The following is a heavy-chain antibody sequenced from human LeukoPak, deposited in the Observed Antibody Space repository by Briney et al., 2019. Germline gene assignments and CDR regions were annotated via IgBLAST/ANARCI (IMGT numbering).Heavy chain of an antibody. CDR3: ARALRGYSYGFDY. D-gene: IGHD5-18*01. J-gene: IGHJ4*02. Sequence: PSETLSLTCTVPGGSISSYYWSWIRQPPGKGLEWIGYIYYSGSTNYNPSLKSRVTISVDTSKNQFSLKLSSVTAADTAVYYCARALRGYSYGFDYWGQGTLVTVSS. V-gene: IGHV4-59*01. CDR1: GGSISSYY. CDR2: IYYSGST.